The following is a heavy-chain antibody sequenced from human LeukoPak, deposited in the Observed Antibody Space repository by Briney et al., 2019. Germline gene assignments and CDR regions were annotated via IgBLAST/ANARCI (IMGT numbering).Heavy chain of an antibody. CDR3: ARDPHSGNYEIDH. D-gene: IGHD1-26*01. CDR1: GFTFSTCA. V-gene: IGHV3-30-3*01. CDR2: ISFDGNNI. J-gene: IGHJ4*02. Sequence: GRSLRLSCAASGFTFSTCAMHWVRQAPDMGLEWLAMISFDGNNINHADSVKGRFTISRDNSKNTLYLQMNSLRPEDTALYYCARDPHSGNYEIDHWGQGTLVTVSS.